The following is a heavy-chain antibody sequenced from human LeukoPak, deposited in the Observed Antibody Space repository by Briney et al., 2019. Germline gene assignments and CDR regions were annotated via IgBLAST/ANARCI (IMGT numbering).Heavy chain of an antibody. J-gene: IGHJ6*03. CDR3: ARSHAAYYYYMDV. CDR1: GYTFTGYY. V-gene: IGHV1-46*01. D-gene: IGHD6-25*01. CDR2: INPSGGST. Sequence: GASVKVSCKASGYTFTGYYMHWVRQAPGQGLEWVGIINPSGGSTSYAQKFQGRVTMTRDMSTSTVYMELSSLRSEDTAVYYCARSHAAYYYYMDVWGKGTTVTVSS.